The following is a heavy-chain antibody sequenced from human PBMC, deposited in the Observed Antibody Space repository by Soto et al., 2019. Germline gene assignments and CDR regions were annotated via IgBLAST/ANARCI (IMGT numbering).Heavy chain of an antibody. Sequence: PGGSLRLSCAASGFTFSTYALHWVRQAPGKGPEWVAVISYDGSKKYYADSVKGRFTISRDSSKNTVYLQMNSLRPEDTSVYYCARGGGNPFYYYSIDVWGQGTTVTVSS. J-gene: IGHJ6*02. CDR1: GFTFSTYA. V-gene: IGHV3-30-3*01. CDR2: ISYDGSKK. CDR3: ARGGGNPFYYYSIDV. D-gene: IGHD2-15*01.